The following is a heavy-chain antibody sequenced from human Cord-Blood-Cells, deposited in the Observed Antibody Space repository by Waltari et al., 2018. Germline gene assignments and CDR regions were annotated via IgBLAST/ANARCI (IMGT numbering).Heavy chain of an antibody. Sequence: QVPLVQSGAEVKKPGSSVKVSCKASGGTFSSYAISWVRRAPGQGLAWMGGISPVCGTANDALKFQCRVTITADEATRAAYMELSSLRSEDTAVYYCARSGSSSWYLDYWGQGTLVTVSS. J-gene: IGHJ4*02. CDR3: ARSGSSSWYLDY. V-gene: IGHV1-69*01. CDR1: GGTFSSYA. D-gene: IGHD6-13*01. CDR2: ISPVCGTA.